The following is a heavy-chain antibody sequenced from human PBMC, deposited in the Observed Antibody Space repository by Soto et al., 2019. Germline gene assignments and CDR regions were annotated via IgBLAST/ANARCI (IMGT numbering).Heavy chain of an antibody. J-gene: IGHJ4*02. CDR3: ARGPSGDKVDY. D-gene: IGHD1-26*01. CDR2: IYNSGNT. CDR1: GGSISSGDYD. Sequence: QVQLQESGPGLVEPSQTLSLTRTVSGGSISSGDYDWSWIRQPPGKDLEWIGHIYNSGNTYSNPSLKSRVTISVDTSKNQFSLKLSSVTAADTAVYYCARGPSGDKVDYWGQGTLVTVSS. V-gene: IGHV4-30-4*01.